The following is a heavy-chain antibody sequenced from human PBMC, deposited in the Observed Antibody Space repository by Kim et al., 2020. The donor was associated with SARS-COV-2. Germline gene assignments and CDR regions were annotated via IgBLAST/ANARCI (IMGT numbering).Heavy chain of an antibody. Sequence: GGSPRLSCAASGFTFSAFSMHWVRQAPGKGLEYVSAISGNGGRTYYVDSVKGRFTISRDNSKNTLYLQMGSLRAEDTAVYYCARVDSGYAYWGQGTLVTVSS. CDR3: ARVDSGYAY. J-gene: IGHJ4*02. CDR2: ISGNGGRT. V-gene: IGHV3-64*02. D-gene: IGHD5-12*01. CDR1: GFTFSAFS.